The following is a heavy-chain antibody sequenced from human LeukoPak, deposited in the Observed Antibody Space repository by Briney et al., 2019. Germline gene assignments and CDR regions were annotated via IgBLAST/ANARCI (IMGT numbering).Heavy chain of an antibody. CDR1: GYTFTSYG. D-gene: IGHD6-19*01. V-gene: IGHV1-18*01. J-gene: IGHJ4*02. CDR3: ARTPGIAVAGGYFDY. CDR2: ISVYNGNT. Sequence: ASVKVSCKASGYTFTSYGISWVRQAPGQGLEWMGWISVYNGNTKHAQKPQGRVTMTTDTSTSTAYMELRSLRSDDTAVYYCARTPGIAVAGGYFDYWGQGTLVTVSS.